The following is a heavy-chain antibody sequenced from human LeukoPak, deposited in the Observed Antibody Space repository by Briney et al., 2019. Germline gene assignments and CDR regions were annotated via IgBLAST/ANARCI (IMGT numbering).Heavy chain of an antibody. Sequence: PGGSLRLSCAASGFTLSSYGMHWVRQAPGKGLEWVAVISYDGSNKYYADSVKGRFTISRDNSKNTLYLQMNSLRAGDTAVYYCAKDRHYYGSGSYYVFDYWGQGTLVTVSS. J-gene: IGHJ4*02. CDR3: AKDRHYYGSGSYYVFDY. CDR2: ISYDGSNK. D-gene: IGHD3-10*01. V-gene: IGHV3-30*18. CDR1: GFTLSSYG.